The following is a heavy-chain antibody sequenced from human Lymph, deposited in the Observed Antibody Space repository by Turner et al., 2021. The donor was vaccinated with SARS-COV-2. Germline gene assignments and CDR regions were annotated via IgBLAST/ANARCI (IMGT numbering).Heavy chain of an antibody. CDR3: ARYGSGGYFYYGLDV. CDR1: GFTFSNYA. CDR2: IAYDGSNK. V-gene: IGHV3-30*04. D-gene: IGHD3-10*01. J-gene: IGHJ6*02. Sequence: QVQLVESGGGVVRPGRSMSLYCAASGFTFSNYAIHWVRQAGGKGLEWVAVIAYDGSNKYYADSVKGRFTISRDNSKNTLYLQMNSLGAEDTAVYYCARYGSGGYFYYGLDVWGQGTTVTVSS.